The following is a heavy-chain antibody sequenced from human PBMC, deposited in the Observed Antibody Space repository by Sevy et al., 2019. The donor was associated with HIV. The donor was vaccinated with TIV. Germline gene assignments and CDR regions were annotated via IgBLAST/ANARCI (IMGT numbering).Heavy chain of an antibody. V-gene: IGHV3-21*01. D-gene: IGHD2-2*02. J-gene: IGHJ4*02. CDR3: ARAAYYCSTTGCYIDY. CDR2: ISSSSSYI. CDR1: GFTFSTYT. Sequence: GGSLRLSCAASGFTFSTYTLNWVRQAPGKGLEWVSSISSSSSYIYYADSVKGRFTISRDNVKNSLYLQMNSLRVEDTAVYYCARAAYYCSTTGCYIDYWGQGTLVTVSS.